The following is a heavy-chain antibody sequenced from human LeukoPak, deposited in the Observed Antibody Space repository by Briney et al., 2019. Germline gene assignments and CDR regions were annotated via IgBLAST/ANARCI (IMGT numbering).Heavy chain of an antibody. Sequence: SVKVSCKASGGTFSSYAISWVRQAAGQGLEWMGGIIPTFGKANYAQKFQGRVTITADESTSTAYMELSSLRSGDTAVYYCARVGDIVVVPAALLSHGGWFDPWGQGTLVTVSS. V-gene: IGHV1-69*01. J-gene: IGHJ5*02. CDR1: GGTFSSYA. D-gene: IGHD2-2*01. CDR2: IIPTFGKA. CDR3: ARVGDIVVVPAALLSHGGWFDP.